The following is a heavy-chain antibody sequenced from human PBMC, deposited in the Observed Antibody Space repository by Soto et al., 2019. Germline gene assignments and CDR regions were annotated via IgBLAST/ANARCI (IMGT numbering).Heavy chain of an antibody. CDR1: GGTFSSYA. Sequence: ASVKVSCKASGGTFSSYAISWVRQAPGQGLEWMGGIIPIFGTANYAQKFQGRVTITADESTSTAYMELSSLRSEDTAVYYCARGNYYDSSGYLAPRTYYYYGMDLWGQGTTVTVSS. CDR3: ARGNYYDSSGYLAPRTYYYYGMDL. V-gene: IGHV1-69*13. D-gene: IGHD3-22*01. CDR2: IIPIFGTA. J-gene: IGHJ6*02.